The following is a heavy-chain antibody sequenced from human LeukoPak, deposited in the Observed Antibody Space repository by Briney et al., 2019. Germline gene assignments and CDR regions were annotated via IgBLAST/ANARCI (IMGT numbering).Heavy chain of an antibody. CDR2: MNPNSGNT. J-gene: IGHJ6*02. V-gene: IGHV1-8*01. D-gene: IGHD5-12*01. CDR1: GYTFTSYD. Sequence: ASVKVSCTASGYTFTSYDINWVRQATGPGLEWMGWMNPNSGNTGYAQKFQGRVTMTRNTSISTAYMELSSLRSEDTAVYYCARGGYSGYEYYYYYYGMDVWGQGTTVTVSS. CDR3: ARGGYSGYEYYYYYYGMDV.